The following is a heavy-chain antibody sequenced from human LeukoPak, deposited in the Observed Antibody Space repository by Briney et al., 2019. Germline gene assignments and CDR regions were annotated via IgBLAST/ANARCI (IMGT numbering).Heavy chain of an antibody. J-gene: IGHJ4*02. D-gene: IGHD3-22*01. CDR1: GYSFTSYW. CDR3: ARGGYDSSGYYYFTFDY. V-gene: IGHV5-51*01. CDR2: IYPGYSDP. Sequence: GECLNISCKGSGYSFTSYWIGWVRQMPWKGLEWVGVIYPGYSDPRHRHYFQGQVTLLADKSISPAYLQWSSLKPPDTAMYYCARGGYDSSGYYYFTFDYWGQGTLVTVSS.